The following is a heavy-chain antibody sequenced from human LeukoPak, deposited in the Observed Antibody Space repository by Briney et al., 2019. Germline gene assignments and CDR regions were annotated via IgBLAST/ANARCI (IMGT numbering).Heavy chain of an antibody. CDR2: ISGSGGST. CDR3: AKKGGKYNWNYIDY. V-gene: IGHV3-23*01. J-gene: IGHJ4*02. D-gene: IGHD1-20*01. Sequence: RGSLRLSCAASGFTFSSYAMSWVRQAPGKGLEWVSAISGSGGSTYYADSVKGRFTISRDNSKNTLYLQMNSLRAEDTAVYYCAKKGGKYNWNYIDYWGQGTLVTVSS. CDR1: GFTFSSYA.